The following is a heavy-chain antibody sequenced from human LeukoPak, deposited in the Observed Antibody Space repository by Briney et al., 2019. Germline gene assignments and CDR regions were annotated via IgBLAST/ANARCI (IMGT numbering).Heavy chain of an antibody. CDR3: ANLMATIADY. D-gene: IGHD5-24*01. CDR2: ISGGAYST. J-gene: IGHJ4*02. V-gene: IGHV3-23*01. CDR1: GFTVSSFG. Sequence: GGSLRLSCAASGFTVSSFGMSWVRQAPGKGLEWVSAISGGAYSTYYADSVKGRFTISRDNSKNALYLQMNSLRAEDTAVYYCANLMATIADYWGQGTLVTVSS.